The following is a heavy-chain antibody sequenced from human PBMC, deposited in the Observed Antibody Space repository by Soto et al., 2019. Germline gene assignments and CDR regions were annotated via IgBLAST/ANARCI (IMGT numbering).Heavy chain of an antibody. V-gene: IGHV3-23*01. CDR3: AKEGSSNYYGMDV. CDR2: ISGSGGST. D-gene: IGHD6-6*01. Sequence: EVQLLESGGGLVQPGGSLRLSCAASGFTFSSYAMSWVRQAPGKGLEWVSAISGSGGSTYYAASVKGLFTISRDNSKNTLYLQMNILRAEDTAVYYCAKEGSSNYYGMDVWGQGTTVTVSS. J-gene: IGHJ6*02. CDR1: GFTFSSYA.